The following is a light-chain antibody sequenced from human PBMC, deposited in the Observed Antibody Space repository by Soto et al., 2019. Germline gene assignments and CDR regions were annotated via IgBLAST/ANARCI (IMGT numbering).Light chain of an antibody. V-gene: IGLV2-14*01. CDR2: EVN. CDR1: SSDVGGYNY. Sequence: QSVLTQPASVSGSPGQSITISCTGTSSDVGGYNYVSWYQQHPGKAPKLMIYEVNNRPSGVSNRFSASKSGNTASLTISGLQAEDEATYYCSSFTSGGTWVFGGGTKLTVL. J-gene: IGLJ3*02. CDR3: SSFTSGGTWV.